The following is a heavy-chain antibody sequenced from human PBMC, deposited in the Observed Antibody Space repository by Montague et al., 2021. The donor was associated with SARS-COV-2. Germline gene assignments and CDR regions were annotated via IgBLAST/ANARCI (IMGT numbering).Heavy chain of an antibody. CDR2: STVEGKT. Sequence: SETLSLTCAVYRGSFSGFIWTWIRHPPGPGMELVGKSTVEGKTSXSPSLKARGAVSVDKYTNQIYLALRSVTAADTAVYYCARGRCRGGFWYYGVGFDVWGQGTTVTVSS. CDR1: RGSFSGFI. V-gene: IGHV4-34*10. J-gene: IGHJ3*01. CDR3: ARGRCRGGFWYYGVGFDV. D-gene: IGHD2-15*01.